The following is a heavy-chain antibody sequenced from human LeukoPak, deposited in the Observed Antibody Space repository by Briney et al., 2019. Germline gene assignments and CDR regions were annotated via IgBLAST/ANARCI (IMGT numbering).Heavy chain of an antibody. V-gene: IGHV1-69*05. CDR3: ARDKAPRAPDAFDI. J-gene: IGHJ3*02. Sequence: ASVKVSCKXSGGTFSSYAISWVRQAPGQGLEGMGRIIPIFGTANYAQKFQGRVTITTDESTSTAYMELSSLRSEDTAVYYCARDKAPRAPDAFDIWGQGTMVTVSS. CDR2: IIPIFGTA. CDR1: GGTFSSYA.